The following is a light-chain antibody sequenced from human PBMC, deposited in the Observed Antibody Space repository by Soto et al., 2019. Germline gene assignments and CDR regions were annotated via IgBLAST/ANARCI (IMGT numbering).Light chain of an antibody. CDR2: EVN. V-gene: IGLV2-23*02. J-gene: IGLJ1*01. CDR1: SSDVGSYNL. CDR3: CSYAGIRV. Sequence: QSIVTQPASLSGSAGQSITISCTGTSSDVGSYNLVSWYQQYSGKAPKLLIYEVNKRPSGVSNRFSGSKSGNTASLTISGLQAEDEADYYCCSYAGIRVFGTGTKVTVL.